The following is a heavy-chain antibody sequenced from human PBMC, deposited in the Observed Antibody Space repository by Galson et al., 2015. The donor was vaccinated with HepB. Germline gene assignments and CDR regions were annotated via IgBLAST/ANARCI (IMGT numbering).Heavy chain of an antibody. CDR3: AATLRGHDY. CDR2: ITPSDGST. V-gene: IGHV1-46*03. J-gene: IGHJ4*02. CDR1: GYTLTAYY. D-gene: IGHD2-15*01. Sequence: SVKVSCKASGYTLTAYYMHWVRQAPGQGLEWMGMITPSDGSTGYAQKFQGRVTMTRDTSTSTVYMDLNSLRSEDTAVYYCAATLRGHDYWGQGTLVTVSS.